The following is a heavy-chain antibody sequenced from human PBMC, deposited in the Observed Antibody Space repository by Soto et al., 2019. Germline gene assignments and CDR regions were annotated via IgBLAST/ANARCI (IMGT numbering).Heavy chain of an antibody. Sequence: AGGSLRLSCAASGFTFSSYGMHWVRQAPGKGLEWVAVIWYDGSYKYYADSVKGRFTISRDNSKNTLYLQMSSLRAEDTAVYYCARSLNYYDSSGYFDSWGQGTLVTVSS. CDR2: IWYDGSYK. CDR3: ARSLNYYDSSGYFDS. CDR1: GFTFSSYG. J-gene: IGHJ4*02. D-gene: IGHD3-22*01. V-gene: IGHV3-33*01.